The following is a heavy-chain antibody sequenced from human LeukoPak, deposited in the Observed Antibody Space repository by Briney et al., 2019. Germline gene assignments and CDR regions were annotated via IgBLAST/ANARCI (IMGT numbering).Heavy chain of an antibody. CDR2: ISYDGSNK. Sequence: PGGSLRLSCAASGFTFSSYGMTWVRQAPGKGLEWVAVISYDGSNKYYADSVKGRFTISRDNSKNTLYLQMNSLRAEDTAVYYCARDSDYYDSSGTFDYWGQGTLVTVSS. CDR1: GFTFSSYG. V-gene: IGHV3-30*03. D-gene: IGHD3-22*01. J-gene: IGHJ4*02. CDR3: ARDSDYYDSSGTFDY.